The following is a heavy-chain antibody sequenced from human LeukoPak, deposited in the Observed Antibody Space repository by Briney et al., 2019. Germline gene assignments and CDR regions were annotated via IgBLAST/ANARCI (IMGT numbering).Heavy chain of an antibody. CDR3: AKAPAGHCSGVICYPLDN. CDR1: GFTFSNYW. CDR2: IYLDGSRA. Sequence: GGSLRLSCAVSGFTFSNYWMSWARQSPGKGLEWVANIYLDGSRAYYVDSVKGRFTISRDNSKNMLFLQMNSLRAEDTAVYYCAKAPAGHCSGVICYPLDNWGQGILVSVSS. J-gene: IGHJ4*02. D-gene: IGHD2-15*01. V-gene: IGHV3-7*03.